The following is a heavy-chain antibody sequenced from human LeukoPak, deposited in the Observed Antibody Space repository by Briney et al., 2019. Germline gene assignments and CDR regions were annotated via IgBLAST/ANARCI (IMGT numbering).Heavy chain of an antibody. CDR3: ARAPREYQLLWSAFDI. Sequence: GASVKVSCKASGGTFSSYAISWVRQAPGQGLEWMGGIIPIFGTANYAQKFQGRVTITADESTSTAYMELSSLRSEDTAVYYCARAPREYQLLWSAFDIWGQGTMVTVPS. J-gene: IGHJ3*02. V-gene: IGHV1-69*13. D-gene: IGHD2-2*01. CDR1: GGTFSSYA. CDR2: IIPIFGTA.